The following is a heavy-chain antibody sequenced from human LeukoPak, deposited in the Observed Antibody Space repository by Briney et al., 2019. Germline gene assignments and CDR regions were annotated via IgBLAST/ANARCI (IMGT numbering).Heavy chain of an antibody. V-gene: IGHV3-74*01. CDR1: GFIFPDYW. J-gene: IGHJ4*02. Sequence: GGSLRLSCAASGFIFPDYWMHWVRQAPNKEMVWIARIRGDGRATTYADSVKGRFTISRDNAMSTVFLQMKSLRAEDTAVYYCVRDKHYSDSGSSPRYDYWGQGTLVTVSS. D-gene: IGHD3-10*01. CDR3: VRDKHYSDSGSSPRYDY. CDR2: IRGDGRAT.